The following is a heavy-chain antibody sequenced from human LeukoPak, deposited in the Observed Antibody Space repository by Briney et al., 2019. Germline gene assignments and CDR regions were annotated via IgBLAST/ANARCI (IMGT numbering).Heavy chain of an antibody. CDR2: IKQDGSEK. D-gene: IGHD6-19*01. J-gene: IGHJ4*02. Sequence: GGSLRLSCAASGFTFSSYTMTWVRQTPGKGLEWVANIKQDGSEKYYVDSVKGRFNISRDNAKNSLYLQMNSLRVEDTAVYYCAREGPGQWLEPFDYWGQGTLVTVSS. CDR3: AREGPGQWLEPFDY. V-gene: IGHV3-7*01. CDR1: GFTFSSYT.